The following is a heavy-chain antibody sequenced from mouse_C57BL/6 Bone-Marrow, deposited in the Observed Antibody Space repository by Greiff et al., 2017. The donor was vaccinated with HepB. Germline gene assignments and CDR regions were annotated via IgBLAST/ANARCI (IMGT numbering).Heavy chain of an antibody. J-gene: IGHJ3*01. CDR3: ARGFYYRFAY. Sequence: QVQLQQPGAELVMPGASVKLSCKASGYTFTSYWMHWVKQRPGQGLEWIGEIDPSDSYTNYNQQFKGKSTLTVDKSSSTAYMQLSSLTSEDSAVYYCARGFYYRFAYWGQGTLVTVSA. CDR2: IDPSDSYT. D-gene: IGHD1-1*01. CDR1: GYTFTSYW. V-gene: IGHV1-69*01.